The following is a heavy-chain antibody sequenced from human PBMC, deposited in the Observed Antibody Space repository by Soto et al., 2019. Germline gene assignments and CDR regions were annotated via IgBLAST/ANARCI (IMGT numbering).Heavy chain of an antibody. CDR1: GGSISSNAFY. CDR3: ARQHYYDSSGYYTWN. J-gene: IGHJ4*02. D-gene: IGHD3-22*01. Sequence: PSETLSLTCTVSGGSISSNAFYWGWIRQSPGKGLEWIGHMYHGGNTYYTPSLKSRVTISADTSKTQFSLRLNSVTAADTAVYYCARQHYYDSSGYYTWNWGQGTLVTVS. CDR2: MYHGGNT. V-gene: IGHV4-39*01.